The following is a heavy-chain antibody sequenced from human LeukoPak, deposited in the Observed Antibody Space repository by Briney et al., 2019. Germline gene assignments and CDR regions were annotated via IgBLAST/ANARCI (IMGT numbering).Heavy chain of an antibody. V-gene: IGHV3-23*01. CDR1: GFTFSSYA. J-gene: IGHJ4*02. CDR2: ISSSGGNT. CDR3: AKGGSDYDDHGYSFDY. D-gene: IGHD1-26*01. Sequence: GGSLRLSCAASGFTFSSYAMSWVRQAPGKGLEWVSAISSSGGNTYYADSVKGRFTISRDNSKNTLYLQMNSLRAEGTAVYYCAKGGSDYDDHGYSFDYWGQGALVTVSS.